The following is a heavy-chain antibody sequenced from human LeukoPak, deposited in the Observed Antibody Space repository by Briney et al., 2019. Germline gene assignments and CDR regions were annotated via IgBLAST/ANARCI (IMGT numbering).Heavy chain of an antibody. CDR2: INHSGST. J-gene: IGHJ6*02. V-gene: IGHV4-34*01. Sequence: SETLSLTCAVYGGSFSGYYWSWIRQPPGKGLEWIGEINHSGSTNYNPSLKSRVTISVDTSKNQSSLKLSSVTAADTAVYYCARLPGSGKNYYYYGMDVWGQGTTVTVSS. D-gene: IGHD4-23*01. CDR3: ARLPGSGKNYYYYGMDV. CDR1: GGSFSGYY.